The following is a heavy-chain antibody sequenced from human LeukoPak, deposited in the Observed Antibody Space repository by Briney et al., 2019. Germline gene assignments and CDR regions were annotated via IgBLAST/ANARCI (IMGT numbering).Heavy chain of an antibody. D-gene: IGHD2/OR15-2a*01. CDR1: GNYW. J-gene: IGHJ4*02. Sequence: QPGGSLRHSCAASGNYWMHWVRQAPGKGLVWVSHINNDGSWTSYADSVKGRFTISKDNAKNTVYLQMNSLRAEDTAVYYCVSFYETYWGRGTLVTVSS. CDR3: VSFYETY. V-gene: IGHV3-74*01. CDR2: INNDGSWT.